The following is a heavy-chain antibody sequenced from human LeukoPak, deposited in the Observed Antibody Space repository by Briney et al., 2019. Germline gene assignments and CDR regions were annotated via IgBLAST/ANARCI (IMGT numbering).Heavy chain of an antibody. J-gene: IGHJ4*02. CDR2: INDNGRST. V-gene: IGHV3-64D*09. Sequence: GGSLRLSCSASGFTFSKYAMHWVRQAPGKGLEYVSAINDNGRSTYYADSVKGRFSISRDNSKNTLYLQMSSLRTEDTAVYYCVKYSSGWYYDYWGQRTLVTVSS. CDR3: VKYSSGWYYDY. CDR1: GFTFSKYA. D-gene: IGHD6-19*01.